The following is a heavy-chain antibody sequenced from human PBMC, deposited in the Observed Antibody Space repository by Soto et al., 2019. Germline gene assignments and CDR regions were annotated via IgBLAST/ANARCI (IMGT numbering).Heavy chain of an antibody. CDR3: ARSSWSSKSNFFDY. D-gene: IGHD6-13*01. V-gene: IGHV3-23*01. CDR1: GFTFGSYA. CDR2: LSDSGEST. J-gene: IGHJ4*02. Sequence: GGSLRLSCAASGFTFGSYAMSWVRQVPGKGLKWVSSLSDSGESTYYADSVKGRLTISRDNSENTLDLQMNGLRAEDTAVYYCARSSWSSKSNFFDYWGQGTLVTVSS.